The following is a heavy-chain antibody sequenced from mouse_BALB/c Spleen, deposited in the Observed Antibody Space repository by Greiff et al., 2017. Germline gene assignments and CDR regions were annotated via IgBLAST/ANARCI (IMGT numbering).Heavy chain of an antibody. CDR1: GFAFSSYD. J-gene: IGHJ3*01. CDR2: ISSGGGST. D-gene: IGHD2-1*01. V-gene: IGHV5-12-1*01. CDR3: ARHNYGNSRAFAY. Sequence: EVKVVESGGGLVKPGGSLKLSCAASGFAFSSYDMSWVRQTPEKRLEWVAYISSGGGSTYYPDTVKGRFTISRDNAKNTLYLQMSSLKSEDTAMYYCARHNYGNSRAFAYWGQGTLVTVSA.